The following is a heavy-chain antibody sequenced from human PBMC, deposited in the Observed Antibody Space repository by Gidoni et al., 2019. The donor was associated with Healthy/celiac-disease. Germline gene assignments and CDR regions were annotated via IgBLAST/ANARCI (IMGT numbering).Heavy chain of an antibody. CDR1: GFPSSDSH. CDR2: ISSSSSYA. CDR3: ARFGGYYDSSGFYYYYGMDV. J-gene: IGHJ6*02. V-gene: IGHV3-11*06. Sequence: QVQLVESGGGLVKPGGSLRLSCAASGFPSSDSHMSWIRQAPGKGLEWVSYISSSSSYANSADSVKGRFTISRDNAKNSLYLQMNSLRAEDTAVYYCARFGGYYDSSGFYYYYGMDVWGQGTTVTVSS. D-gene: IGHD3-22*01.